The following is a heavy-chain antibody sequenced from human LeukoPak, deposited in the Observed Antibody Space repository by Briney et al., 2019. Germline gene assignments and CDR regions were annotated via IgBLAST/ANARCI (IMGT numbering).Heavy chain of an antibody. D-gene: IGHD3-9*01. J-gene: IGHJ5*02. V-gene: IGHV1-69*05. CDR3: ACSATPDILTGYSRFDP. Sequence: GSSVKVSCKASGGTFSSYAISWVRQAPGQGLEWMGRIIPIFGTANYAQKVQGRDTITTDESTSTAYMELSSLRSEDTAVSYCACSATPDILTGYSRFDPWGQGTLVTVSS. CDR1: GGTFSSYA. CDR2: IIPIFGTA.